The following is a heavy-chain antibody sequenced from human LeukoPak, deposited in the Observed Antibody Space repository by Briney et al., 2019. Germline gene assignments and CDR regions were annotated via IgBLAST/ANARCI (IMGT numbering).Heavy chain of an antibody. CDR2: IYYSGST. J-gene: IGHJ5*02. D-gene: IGHD5-12*01. V-gene: IGHV4-59*01. CDR1: GGSISSYY. Sequence: SETLSLTCTVSGGSISSYYWSWIRQPPGKGLEWIGYIYYSGSTNYNPSHKSRVTISVDTSKNQFSLKLSSVTAADTAVYYCGRSYSGYDPYNWFDPWGQGTLVPVSS. CDR3: GRSYSGYDPYNWFDP.